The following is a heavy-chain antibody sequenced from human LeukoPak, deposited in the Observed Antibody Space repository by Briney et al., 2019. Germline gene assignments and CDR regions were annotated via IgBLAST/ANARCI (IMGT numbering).Heavy chain of an antibody. CDR1: GFTLRTYW. J-gene: IGHJ4*02. Sequence: GGSLRLSCAASGFTLRTYWMHWVRQAPGKGLVWVSLISSDENRRNYADSVKGRFTISKDNAKNTLYLQMTGLRAEDTAVYYCARDRAVGNYFDYWGQGTLVTVSS. V-gene: IGHV3-74*01. CDR3: ARDRAVGNYFDY. CDR2: ISSDENRR. D-gene: IGHD6-13*01.